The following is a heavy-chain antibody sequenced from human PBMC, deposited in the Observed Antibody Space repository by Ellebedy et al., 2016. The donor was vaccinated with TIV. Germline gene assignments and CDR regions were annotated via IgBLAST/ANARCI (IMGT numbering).Heavy chain of an antibody. D-gene: IGHD3-22*01. CDR3: AKVISSGYYYDS. V-gene: IGHV3-23*01. Sequence: GGSLRLSXEASGFIFSNFGMNWVRQAPGKGLEWVSGISGTGDSTYYVDSVKGRFTISRDNVNNTLYLQMNSLRDEDTALYYCAKVISSGYYYDSWGQGTLVIVSS. CDR2: ISGTGDST. CDR1: GFIFSNFG. J-gene: IGHJ5*01.